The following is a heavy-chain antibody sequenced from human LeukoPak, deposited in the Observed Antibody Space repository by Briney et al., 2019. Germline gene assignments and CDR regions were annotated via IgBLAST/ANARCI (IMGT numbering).Heavy chain of an antibody. CDR1: GGSFRSYY. Sequence: SETLSLTCTVSGGSFRSYYWSWIRQRPGKGLEWIGFNSYSGSSTYNPSLRSRVTISVDTSKNQFSLRLSSVTAADTAVYYCATDAGNVIEYWGQGTLVTVSS. CDR2: NSYSGSS. J-gene: IGHJ4*02. CDR3: ATDAGNVIEY. V-gene: IGHV4-59*08. D-gene: IGHD4-23*01.